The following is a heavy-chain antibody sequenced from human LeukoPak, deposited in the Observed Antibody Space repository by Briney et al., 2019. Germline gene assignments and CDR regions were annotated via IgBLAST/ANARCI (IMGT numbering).Heavy chain of an antibody. Sequence: GGSLRLSCGASGFTFSSYWMSWVRQAPGKGVEGVSSIGSSSSYIYYADSVKGRFTISRDNAKNSLYLQMNSLRAEDTAVYYCARDSHYYYGMDVWGQGTTVTVSS. V-gene: IGHV3-21*01. J-gene: IGHJ6*02. CDR3: ARDSHYYYGMDV. CDR1: GFTFSSYW. CDR2: IGSSSSYI.